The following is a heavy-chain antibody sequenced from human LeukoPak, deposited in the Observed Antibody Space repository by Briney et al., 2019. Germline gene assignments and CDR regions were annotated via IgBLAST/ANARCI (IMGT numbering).Heavy chain of an antibody. Sequence: GGSLRLSCAVSGFTFSSYSMNWVRQAPGKGLEWVGRIKSRADGGTTDYATPVKDRFTISRDDSENTAFLQMNSLKTEDTAIYYCSTHPTSGFWGQGTLVTVSS. D-gene: IGHD2-15*01. CDR1: GFTFSSYS. CDR3: STHPTSGF. CDR2: IKSRADGGTT. V-gene: IGHV3-15*07. J-gene: IGHJ4*02.